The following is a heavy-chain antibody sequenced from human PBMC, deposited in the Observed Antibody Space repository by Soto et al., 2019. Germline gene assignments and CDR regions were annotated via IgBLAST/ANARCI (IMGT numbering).Heavy chain of an antibody. Sequence: EVQLVESGGGPVKPGGSLRLSCAASGFTFSSYSMTWVRQAPGKGLEWVSSITSSSTYIYYTDSVKGRFTISRDNAKNSLYLQMNSLRAEDTAVYYCARVAYGSGFDWGQGTLVTVSS. CDR3: ARVAYGSGFD. CDR2: ITSSSTYI. V-gene: IGHV3-21*01. J-gene: IGHJ4*02. D-gene: IGHD6-19*01. CDR1: GFTFSSYS.